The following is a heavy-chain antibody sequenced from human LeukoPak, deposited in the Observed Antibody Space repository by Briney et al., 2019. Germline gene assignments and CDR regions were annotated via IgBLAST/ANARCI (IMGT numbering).Heavy chain of an antibody. CDR1: GFTFSSYA. Sequence: GGTLRLSCAASGFTFSSYAMSWVRQAPGKGLEWVSGISGSGGRGGSTYYAGSVKGRFTISRDNAKNTLYLQMNSLRVEDTAVYYCAKAGIIKFDYWGQGSLVTVSS. CDR2: ISGSGGRGGST. CDR3: AKAGIIKFDY. V-gene: IGHV3-23*01. J-gene: IGHJ4*02.